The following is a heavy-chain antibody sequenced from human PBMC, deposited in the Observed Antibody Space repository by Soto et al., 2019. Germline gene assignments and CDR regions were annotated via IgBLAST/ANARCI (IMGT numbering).Heavy chain of an antibody. CDR2: IDPRSGGT. CDR1: GYTFISFY. J-gene: IGHJ4*01. CDR3: ATDDYGIFPY. Sequence: ASVKVSCKASGYTFISFYLHWVRQAPGQGLEWMGVIDPRSGGTVYEQKFQGRVTMTRDTSISTVYMDLSGLTSDDTALYYCATDDYGIFPYWGQGSLVTVSS. V-gene: IGHV1-2*02. D-gene: IGHD3-10*01.